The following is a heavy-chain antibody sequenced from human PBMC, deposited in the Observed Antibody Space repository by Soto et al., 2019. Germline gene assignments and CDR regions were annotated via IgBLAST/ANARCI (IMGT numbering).Heavy chain of an antibody. D-gene: IGHD3-10*01. V-gene: IGHV1-18*04. CDR2: ISAYNGNT. CDR1: GYTFTSYD. Sequence: VQLVQSGAEVKKPGASVKVSCTASGYTFTSYDSSWVRHAPGQGLEWMGWISAYNGNTNYAQKLQGRVTIPTDTHTSNDYMELRSLSSDDTDVYYFARDQWFGESANWFDPWGQGTLVTVSS. J-gene: IGHJ5*02. CDR3: ARDQWFGESANWFDP.